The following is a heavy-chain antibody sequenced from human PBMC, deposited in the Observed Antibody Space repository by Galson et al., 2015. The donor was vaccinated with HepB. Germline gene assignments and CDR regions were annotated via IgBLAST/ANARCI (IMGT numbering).Heavy chain of an antibody. V-gene: IGHV3-72*01. D-gene: IGHD4-23*01. CDR1: GFSFSDHY. CDR3: ARSEVTTVVTDFDS. Sequence: SLRLSCAASGFSFSDHYIDWVRQAPGMGLEWVGRSRNKPKGYSTAYAASVKGRFTVSRDDSKNSVFLQMNSLRSGDTAVYCCARSEVTTVVTDFDSWGQGTLVTVSS. J-gene: IGHJ4*02. CDR2: SRNKPKGYST.